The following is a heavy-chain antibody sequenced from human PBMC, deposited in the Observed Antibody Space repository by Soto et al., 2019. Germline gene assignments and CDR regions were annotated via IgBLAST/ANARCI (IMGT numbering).Heavy chain of an antibody. D-gene: IGHD3-10*01. CDR1: GGSITTYY. CDR3: AGATHGPGSYTFDH. V-gene: IGHV4-59*01. J-gene: IGHJ4*02. CDR2: IHYSGSS. Sequence: QVQLQESGPGLVKPSETLSLTCTVSGGSITTYYRSWLRQPPGKALEWIAYIHYSGSSNYNPSLKSRVTISIDTSKNQFSRKLTSVSAADTAVYFCAGATHGPGSYTFDHWGQGSRVTVSS.